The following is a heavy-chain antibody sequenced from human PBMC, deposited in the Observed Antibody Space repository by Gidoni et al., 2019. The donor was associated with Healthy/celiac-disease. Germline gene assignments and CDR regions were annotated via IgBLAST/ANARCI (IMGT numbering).Heavy chain of an antibody. CDR1: GGSFSGYY. CDR2: INHSGST. J-gene: IGHJ5*02. D-gene: IGHD6-13*01. Sequence: VQLQQWGAGLLKPSETLSLTCAVYGGSFSGYYWSWIRQPPGKGLEWIGEINHSGSTNYNPSLKSRVTISVDTSKNQFSLKLSSVTAADTAVYYWARGGLDSSSLNLRGWFDPWGQGNLVTVSS. V-gene: IGHV4-34*01. CDR3: ARGGLDSSSLNLRGWFDP.